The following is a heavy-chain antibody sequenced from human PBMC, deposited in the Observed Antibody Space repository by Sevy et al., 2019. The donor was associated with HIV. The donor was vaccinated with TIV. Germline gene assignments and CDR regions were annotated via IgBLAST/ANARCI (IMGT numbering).Heavy chain of an antibody. CDR3: ARDRRYSSSWYEVVNWFDP. CDR1: GGSISSYY. J-gene: IGHJ5*02. D-gene: IGHD6-13*01. CDR2: IYYSGST. V-gene: IGHV4-59*01. Sequence: SETLSLTCTVSGGSISSYYWSWIRQPPGKGLEWIGYIYYSGSTNYNPSLKSRVTISVDTSKNQFSLKLSSVTAADTAVYYCARDRRYSSSWYEVVNWFDPWGQGTLVTVSS.